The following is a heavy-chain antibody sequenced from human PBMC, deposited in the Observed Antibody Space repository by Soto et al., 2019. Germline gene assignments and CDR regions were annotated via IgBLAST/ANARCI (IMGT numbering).Heavy chain of an antibody. CDR2: MYWGDDK. CDR1: GFSLSTGGVG. D-gene: IGHD1-1*01. Sequence: QITLKESGPTLVKPTQTLTLTCTFSGFSLSTGGVGVGWIRQPPGQDLEWLTLMYWGDDKRYSPSVKSRITITEDKSKNHVIRTMTNMNPADTTTYYCAHTAATCDYWKSFDFWGQGTLVTVSS. J-gene: IGHJ4*02. CDR3: AHTAATCDYWKSFDF. V-gene: IGHV2-5*02.